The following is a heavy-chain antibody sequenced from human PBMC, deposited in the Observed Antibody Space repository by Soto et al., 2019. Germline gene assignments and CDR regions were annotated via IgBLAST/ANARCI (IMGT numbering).Heavy chain of an antibody. V-gene: IGHV3-30*18. J-gene: IGHJ4*01. CDR2: ISYNGNNT. D-gene: IGHD6-19*01. Sequence: GGSLRLSCAASGFTFNNYGMNWVRQAPGKGLEWVAFISYNGNNTYYTDSVKGRFTISRDNSKNTLYLQMNSLRTEDTAVYYCAKDAVIAMARQLYYWGHGTLFNVSS. CDR3: AKDAVIAMARQLYY. CDR1: GFTFNNYG.